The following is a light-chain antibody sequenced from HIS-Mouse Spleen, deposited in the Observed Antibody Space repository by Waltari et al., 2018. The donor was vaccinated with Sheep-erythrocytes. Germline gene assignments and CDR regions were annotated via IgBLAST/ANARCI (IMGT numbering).Light chain of an antibody. V-gene: IGLV1-44*01. CDR1: SSNIGSNT. Sequence: QSVLTQPPSASGTPGQRVTISCSGSSSNIGSNTVNWYQQRPGTAPKLPIYSNNQRPAGVPDRISGSKSGTSASLAISGLQSEDEADYYCAAWDDSLNGPVFGGGTKLTVL. CDR3: AAWDDSLNGPV. CDR2: SNN. J-gene: IGLJ3*02.